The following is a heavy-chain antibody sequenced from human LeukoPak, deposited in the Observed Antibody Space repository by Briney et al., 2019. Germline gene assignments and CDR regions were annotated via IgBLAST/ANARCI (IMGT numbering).Heavy chain of an antibody. CDR3: ARDYGGNSRWFDP. CDR2: IYSGGST. CDR1: GFTVSSNY. J-gene: IGHJ5*02. V-gene: IGHV3-53*01. Sequence: GGSLRLSCAASGFTVSSNYMSWVRQAPGKGLEWVSVIYSGGSTYYADSVKGRFTISRDNSKNTLYLQMNSLRAEDTAVYYCARDYGGNSRWFDPWGQGTLVTVSS. D-gene: IGHD4-23*01.